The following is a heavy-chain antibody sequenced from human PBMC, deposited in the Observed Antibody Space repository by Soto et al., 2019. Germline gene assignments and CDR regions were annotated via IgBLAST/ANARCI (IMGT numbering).Heavy chain of an antibody. D-gene: IGHD3-10*01. CDR2: ISGSGANT. CDR1: RFTFSTYA. CDR3: AAPAMVRGGGWFDP. V-gene: IGHV3-23*01. Sequence: EVQLLESGGGLVQPGGSLRLSCAASRFTFSTYAMSWVRQAPGKGLEWVSDISGSGANTYYADSVKGRFTISRDNSKNTLYLQMNGLRAEDTAVYYCAAPAMVRGGGWFDPWGQGTLVTVSS. J-gene: IGHJ5*02.